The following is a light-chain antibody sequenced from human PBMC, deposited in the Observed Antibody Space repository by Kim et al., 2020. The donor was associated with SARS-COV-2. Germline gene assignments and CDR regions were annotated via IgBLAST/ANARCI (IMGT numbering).Light chain of an antibody. V-gene: IGKV3-11*01. J-gene: IGKJ4*02. CDR1: PGVSSY. CDR3: QQRSNWPLT. CDR2: DAS. Sequence: LSPGQSAPLSCRARPGVSSYLAWYQQKPGQAPRLLIYDASNRATGIPARFSGSGSGTDFTLTISSLEPEDFAVYYCQQRSNWPLTFGGGTKVDIK.